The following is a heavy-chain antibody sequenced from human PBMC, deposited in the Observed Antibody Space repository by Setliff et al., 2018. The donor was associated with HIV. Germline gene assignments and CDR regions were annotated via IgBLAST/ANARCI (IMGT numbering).Heavy chain of an antibody. CDR1: GYSISSGYF. CDR2: LYHSGTN. Sequence: SETLSLTCAVSGYSISSGYFWGWIRQPPGKGLEWIGSLYHSGTNFYNPSLKSRVTISLDTSTNRFSLKLNSVTAADTAIYYCARQVGSQYSYWAYYFDSWGQGARVTVS. V-gene: IGHV4-38-2*01. D-gene: IGHD5-18*01. CDR3: ARQVGSQYSYWAYYFDS. J-gene: IGHJ4*02.